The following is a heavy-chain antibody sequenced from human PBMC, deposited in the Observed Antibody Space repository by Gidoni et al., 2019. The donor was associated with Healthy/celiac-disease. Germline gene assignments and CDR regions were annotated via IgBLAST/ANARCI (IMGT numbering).Heavy chain of an antibody. V-gene: IGHV3-21*01. Sequence: EVQLVESGGGLVKPGGSLRLSCAASGFTFSSYSMNWVRQAPGKGLEWVSSISSSSSYIYYADSVKGRFTISRDNAKNSLYLQMNSLRAEDTAVYYCAREAGIVVAFDAFDIWGQGTMVTVSS. CDR2: ISSSSSYI. J-gene: IGHJ3*02. D-gene: IGHD1-26*01. CDR1: GFTFSSYS. CDR3: AREAGIVVAFDAFDI.